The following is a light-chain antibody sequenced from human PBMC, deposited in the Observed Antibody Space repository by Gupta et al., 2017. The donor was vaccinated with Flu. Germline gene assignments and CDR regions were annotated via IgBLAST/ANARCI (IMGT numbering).Light chain of an antibody. CDR1: SSDVGGYNY. Sequence: QSALTQPRSVSGSPGQSVTISCTGTSSDVGGYNYVSWYQQHPGKAPKLMIYDVSKRPSGVPDRFSGSKSGNTASLTISGLQAEEEADYYCCSDAGSDTWVFGTGTKVTVL. V-gene: IGLV2-11*01. CDR3: CSDAGSDTWV. J-gene: IGLJ1*01. CDR2: DVS.